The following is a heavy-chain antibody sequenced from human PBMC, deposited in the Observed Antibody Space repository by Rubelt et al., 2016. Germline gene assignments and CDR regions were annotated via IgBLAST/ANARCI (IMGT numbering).Heavy chain of an antibody. CDR1: GFSLSTSGVG. Sequence: QITLKESGPTLVKPTQTLTLTCTFSGFSLSTSGVGVGWIRQPPGKALEWLELIYWDDDKRYRPSLKRRLTITKDTSKNQVVLTMTNMDPVDTATYYCAHPYCSGGSCYFDYRGQGTLVTVSS. CDR2: IYWDDDK. V-gene: IGHV2-5*02. D-gene: IGHD2-15*01. CDR3: AHPYCSGGSCYFDY. J-gene: IGHJ4*02.